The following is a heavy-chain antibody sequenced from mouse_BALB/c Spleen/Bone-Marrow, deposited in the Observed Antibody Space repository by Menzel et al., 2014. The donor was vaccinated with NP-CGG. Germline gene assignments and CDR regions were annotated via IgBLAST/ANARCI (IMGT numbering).Heavy chain of an antibody. V-gene: IGHV5-6-4*01. Sequence: DVHLVESGGGLVKPGGSLKLSCAASGFTFSSYTMSWVRQTPEKRLEWVATISSGGSYTDYPDSVKGRFTISRDNAKNTLYLQMSSLKSEDTAMYYCTRDPGRGRYFDVWGAGTTVTVSS. CDR1: GFTFSSYT. CDR2: ISSGGSYT. CDR3: TRDPGRGRYFDV. J-gene: IGHJ1*01.